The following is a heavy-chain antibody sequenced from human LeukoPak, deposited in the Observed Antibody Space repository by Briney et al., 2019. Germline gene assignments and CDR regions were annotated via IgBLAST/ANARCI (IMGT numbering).Heavy chain of an antibody. Sequence: PGGSLKLSCAASGFTFSGSAMHWVRQASGKGLEWVGRIRSKANSYATAYAASVKGRFTISRDDSKNTAYLQMNSLKTEDTAVYYCTRHETVAGTDYWGQGTLVTVSS. V-gene: IGHV3-73*01. CDR3: TRHETVAGTDY. CDR1: GFTFSGSA. CDR2: IRSKANSYAT. D-gene: IGHD6-19*01. J-gene: IGHJ4*02.